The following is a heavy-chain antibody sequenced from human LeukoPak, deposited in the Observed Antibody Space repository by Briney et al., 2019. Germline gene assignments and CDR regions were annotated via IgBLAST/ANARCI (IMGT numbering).Heavy chain of an antibody. CDR3: VRERIAAAGTGFDY. V-gene: IGHV1-2*06. D-gene: IGHD6-13*01. Sequence: ASVKVSCKASGYTFTGYYMHWVRQAPGQGLEWMGRINPNSGGTDYAQKFQGRVTMTRDTSISTAYMELSRLRSDDTAVYYCVRERIAAAGTGFDYWGQGTLVTVSS. CDR1: GYTFTGYY. J-gene: IGHJ4*02. CDR2: INPNSGGT.